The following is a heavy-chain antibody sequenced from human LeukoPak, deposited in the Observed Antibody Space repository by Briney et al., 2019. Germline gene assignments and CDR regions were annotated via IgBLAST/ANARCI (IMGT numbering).Heavy chain of an antibody. Sequence: ASVKVSCKASGYTFSSYGISWVRQAPGQGLEWMGWISVYNGDTNYAQKLQGRVTMTTDTSTSTAYMELRSLRFDDTAVYYCARDRGLEWPSDAFDIWGQGTMVTVSS. CDR2: ISVYNGDT. CDR3: ARDRGLEWPSDAFDI. V-gene: IGHV1-18*01. D-gene: IGHD3-3*01. J-gene: IGHJ3*02. CDR1: GYTFSSYG.